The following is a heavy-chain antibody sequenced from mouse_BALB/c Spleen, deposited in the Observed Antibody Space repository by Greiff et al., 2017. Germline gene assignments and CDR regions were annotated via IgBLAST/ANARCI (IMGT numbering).Heavy chain of an antibody. CDR1: GFNIKDTY. D-gene: IGHD1-2*01. Sequence: EVKLQESGAELVKPGASVKLSCTASGFNIKDTYMHWVKQRPEQGLEWIGRIDPANGNTKSDPKFQGKATITADTSSNTAYLQLSILTSEDTAVYYCAKEYYGYRVGYYFDYWGRGNTLTVCS. V-gene: IGHV14-3*02. J-gene: IGHJ2*01. CDR2: IDPANGNT. CDR3: AKEYYGYRVGYYFDY.